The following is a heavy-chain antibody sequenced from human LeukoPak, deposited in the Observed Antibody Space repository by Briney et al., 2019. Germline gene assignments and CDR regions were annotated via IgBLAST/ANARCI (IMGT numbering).Heavy chain of an antibody. CDR2: ISSSSTYI. CDR3: ARNRYGSSLDAFDI. D-gene: IGHD6-13*01. V-gene: IGHV3-21*01. J-gene: IGHJ3*02. Sequence: GGSLRLSCAASGFTFSSYSMNWVRQAPGKGLEWVSSISSSSTYIYYADSVKGRFTISRDNAKNSLHQQMNSLRAEDTAVYYCARNRYGSSLDAFDIWGQGTVVTVSS. CDR1: GFTFSSYS.